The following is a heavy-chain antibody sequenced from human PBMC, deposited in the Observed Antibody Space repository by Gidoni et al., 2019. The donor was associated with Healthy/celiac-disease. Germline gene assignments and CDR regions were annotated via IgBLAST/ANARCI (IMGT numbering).Heavy chain of an antibody. Sequence: QVQLVESGGGMVQPGRSLRLSCAASGFTFSSYGMHWVRQAPGKGLEWVAVISYDGSNKYYADSVKGRFTISRDNSKNTLYLQMNSLRAEDTAVYYCAKDQEPLRIAVAGTSYYYGMDVWGQGTTVTVSS. CDR3: AKDQEPLRIAVAGTSYYYGMDV. CDR1: GFTFSSYG. V-gene: IGHV3-30*18. J-gene: IGHJ6*02. CDR2: ISYDGSNK. D-gene: IGHD6-19*01.